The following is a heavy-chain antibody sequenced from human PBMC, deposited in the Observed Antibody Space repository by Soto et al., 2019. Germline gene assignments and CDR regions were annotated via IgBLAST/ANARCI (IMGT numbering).Heavy chain of an antibody. Sequence: EVQLVESGGGLVQPGGSLRLSCAASGFTFSSYDMHWVRQATGKGLEWVSAIGTAGDTYYPGSVKGRFTISRENAKNSLYLQMNSLRAGDTAVYYCARAGDGSGSWVDYWGQGTLVTVSS. J-gene: IGHJ4*02. CDR2: IGTAGDT. V-gene: IGHV3-13*01. D-gene: IGHD3-10*01. CDR3: ARAGDGSGSWVDY. CDR1: GFTFSSYD.